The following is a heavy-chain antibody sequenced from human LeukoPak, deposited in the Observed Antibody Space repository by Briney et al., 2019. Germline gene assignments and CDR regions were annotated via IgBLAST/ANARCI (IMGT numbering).Heavy chain of an antibody. D-gene: IGHD6-19*01. J-gene: IGHJ4*02. CDR3: ARAGSSGCDY. CDR1: GGSISGYC. V-gene: IGHV4-34*01. Sequence: SETLSLTCTVSGGSISGYCWSWIRQPPGKGLEWIGEINHSGSTNYNPSLKSRVTISVDTSKNQFSLKLSSVTAADTAVYYCARAGSSGCDYWGQGTLVTVSS. CDR2: INHSGST.